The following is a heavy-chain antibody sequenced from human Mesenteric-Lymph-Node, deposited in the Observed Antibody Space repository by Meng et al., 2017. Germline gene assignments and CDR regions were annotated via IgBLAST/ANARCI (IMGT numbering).Heavy chain of an antibody. D-gene: IGHD5-18*01. V-gene: IGHV1-2*02. Sequence: ASVKVSCKASGYTFTGYYMHWVRQAPGQGLEWMGWINPNSGGTNYAQKFQGRVTMTRDTSISTAYMELSRLRSDDTAVYYCARVLFGYSYGYIDYWGQGTLVTVSS. CDR1: GYTFTGYY. CDR3: ARVLFGYSYGYIDY. J-gene: IGHJ4*02. CDR2: INPNSGGT.